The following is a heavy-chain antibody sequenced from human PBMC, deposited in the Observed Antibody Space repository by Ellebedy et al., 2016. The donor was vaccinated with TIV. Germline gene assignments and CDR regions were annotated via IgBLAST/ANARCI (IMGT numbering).Heavy chain of an antibody. CDR3: ARCITSTYLYGMDV. V-gene: IGHV1-69*13. D-gene: IGHD2-2*01. CDR2: IIPIYATV. J-gene: IGHJ6*02. Sequence: AASVKVSCKASRGTFTTYPITWVRQAPGQGLEWMGGIIPIYATVNYAQKFQGRVTITADEHTNTAYMELSSLRSEDTAVYYCARCITSTYLYGMDVWGQGTTVTVSS. CDR1: RGTFTTYP.